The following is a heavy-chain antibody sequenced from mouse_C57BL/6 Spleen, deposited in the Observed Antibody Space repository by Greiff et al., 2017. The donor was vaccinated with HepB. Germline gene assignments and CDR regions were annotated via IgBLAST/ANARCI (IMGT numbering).Heavy chain of an antibody. V-gene: IGHV1-82*01. CDR2: IYPGDGDT. CDR3: ARDDYVSYYAMDY. J-gene: IGHJ4*01. Sequence: QVQLKQSGPELVKPGASVKISCKASGYAFSSSWMNWVKQRPGKGLEWIGRIYPGDGDTNYNGKFKGKATLTADKSSSTAYMQLSSLTSEDSAVYFCARDDYVSYYAMDYWGQGTSVTVSS. CDR1: GYAFSSSW. D-gene: IGHD2-4*01.